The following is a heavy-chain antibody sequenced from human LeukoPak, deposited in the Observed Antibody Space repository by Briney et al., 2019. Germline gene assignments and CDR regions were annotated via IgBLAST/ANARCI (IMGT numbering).Heavy chain of an antibody. Sequence: GGSLRLSCAPSGFTFSNYWMSWVRQAPGKGLEWVANIKQDGSEKYYVDSVKGRFTISRDNAKNSLYLQMNGLRAEDTAVYYCARSTTGHDYWGQGTLVTVSS. J-gene: IGHJ4*02. V-gene: IGHV3-7*01. CDR1: GFTFSNYW. CDR2: IKQDGSEK. D-gene: IGHD1-26*01. CDR3: ARSTTGHDY.